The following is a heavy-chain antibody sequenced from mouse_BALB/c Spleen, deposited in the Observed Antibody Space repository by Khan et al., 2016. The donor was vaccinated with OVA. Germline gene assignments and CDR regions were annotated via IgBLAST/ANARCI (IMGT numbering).Heavy chain of an antibody. CDR3: ARRGITTATYHYAMDY. CDR2: IHPSDSDT. V-gene: IGHV1S82*01. D-gene: IGHD1-2*01. Sequence: QVQLQQPGAELVRPGASVKLSCKASGYSFTSYWMNWVKQRPGQGLEWIGMIHPSDSDTRLNQKFKDKATLTVDKSSSTASMQLIRPTSEDSAVEYCARRGITTATYHYAMDYWGQGTSVTVST. J-gene: IGHJ4*01. CDR1: GYSFTSYW.